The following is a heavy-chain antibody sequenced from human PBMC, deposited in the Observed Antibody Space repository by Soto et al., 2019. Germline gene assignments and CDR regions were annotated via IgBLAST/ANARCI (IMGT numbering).Heavy chain of an antibody. CDR1: GYNFTTYA. Sequence: PXESLKLSYQGSGYNFTTYAITLVLQTPGKGLEWMGRIDPGNSYTSYNPSFQGHVTLSADMSISTAYLQWSGLKASDTAMYYCERHKGLGPMPFDYWGQGTLVTVSS. V-gene: IGHV5-10-1*01. CDR2: IDPGNSYT. D-gene: IGHD2-2*01. CDR3: ERHKGLGPMPFDY. J-gene: IGHJ4*02.